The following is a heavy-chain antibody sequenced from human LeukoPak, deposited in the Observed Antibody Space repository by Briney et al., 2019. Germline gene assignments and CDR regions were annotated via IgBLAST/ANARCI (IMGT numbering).Heavy chain of an antibody. J-gene: IGHJ4*02. CDR1: GFRFSSYE. D-gene: IGHD1-14*01. CDR3: VRGDRYFFDY. V-gene: IGHV3-48*03. CDR2: IGNTGRTI. Sequence: GGSLRLSCAASGFRFSSYEMNWVRQAPGRGLEWVSYIGNTGRTIYYVDSVKGRFTVSKDNAKNSLYLQMNSLRAEDTAIYYCVRGDRYFFDYWGQGTLVTVSS.